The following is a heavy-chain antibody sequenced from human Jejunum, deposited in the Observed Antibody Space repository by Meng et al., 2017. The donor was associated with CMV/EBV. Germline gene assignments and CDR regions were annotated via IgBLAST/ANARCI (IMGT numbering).Heavy chain of an antibody. Sequence: FSLSARGTWVSWVRQPPGKALEWLALIGWDGDKYYNTFLKTRLSISKDTSKNEVVLTMTNMDPVDTATYYCARIHGPSGYYDFDYWGQGTLVTVSS. V-gene: IGHV2-70*20. D-gene: IGHD5-12*01. CDR3: ARIHGPSGYYDFDY. CDR1: FSLSARGTW. CDR2: IGWDGDK. J-gene: IGHJ4*02.